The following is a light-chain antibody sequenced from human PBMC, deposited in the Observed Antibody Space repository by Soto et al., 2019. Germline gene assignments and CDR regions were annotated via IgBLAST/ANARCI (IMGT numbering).Light chain of an antibody. J-gene: IGKJ2*01. CDR2: WAS. Sequence: DIVMTQSPDSLAVSLGERATINCKSSQSVLYSSNNKNYLAWYQQKPGHPPKLLIYWASTRESGVPDRISGSGSGTDFTLTISSLQAEDVAVYYCQQYYSTPPYTFGQGTKLEIK. CDR3: QQYYSTPPYT. V-gene: IGKV4-1*01. CDR1: QSVLYSSNNKNY.